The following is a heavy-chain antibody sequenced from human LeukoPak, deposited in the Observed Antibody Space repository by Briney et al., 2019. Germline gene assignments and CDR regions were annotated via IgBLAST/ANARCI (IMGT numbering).Heavy chain of an antibody. V-gene: IGHV3-7*01. CDR3: AKDSYSKGDY. CDR1: GFTFSSSW. J-gene: IGHJ4*02. CDR2: INHDGSVK. Sequence: GGSLRFSCVASGFTFSSSWMAWVRQAPGKGLQWVANINHDGSVKNYVGSVKGRFAISRDNAQNSFYLQMNSLETDDTAVYYCAKDSYSKGDYWGQGTLVTVSS. D-gene: IGHD4-11*01.